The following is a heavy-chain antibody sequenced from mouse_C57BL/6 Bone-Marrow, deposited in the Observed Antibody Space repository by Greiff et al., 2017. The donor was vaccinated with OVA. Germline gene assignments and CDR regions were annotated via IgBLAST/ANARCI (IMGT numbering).Heavy chain of an antibody. V-gene: IGHV1-81*01. CDR2: IYPRSGNT. CDR1: GYTFTSYG. Sequence: VQLQQSGAELARPGASVKLSCKASGYTFTSYGISWVKQRTGQGLEWIGEIYPRSGNTYYTEKFKGKATLTADKSSSTAYMELRSLTSEDSAVYFCARGNGYYLWYFDVWGTGTTVTVSS. CDR3: ARGNGYYLWYFDV. D-gene: IGHD2-3*01. J-gene: IGHJ1*03.